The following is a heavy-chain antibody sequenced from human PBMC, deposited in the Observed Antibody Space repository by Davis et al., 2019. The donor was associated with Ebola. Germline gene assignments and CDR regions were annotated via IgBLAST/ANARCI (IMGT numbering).Heavy chain of an antibody. V-gene: IGHV4-59*08. D-gene: IGHD6-19*01. Sequence: SETLSPTCPVSGGSFSTYYWSWVRQPPGKGLEWVGYIYYSGTTHYNPSLKSRATISIDTSENQVSLKLSYVSAADTAVYYCARGLGAGWYVVDAFDIWGPGTNVTVSP. J-gene: IGHJ3*02. CDR3: ARGLGAGWYVVDAFDI. CDR2: IYYSGTT. CDR1: GGSFSTYY.